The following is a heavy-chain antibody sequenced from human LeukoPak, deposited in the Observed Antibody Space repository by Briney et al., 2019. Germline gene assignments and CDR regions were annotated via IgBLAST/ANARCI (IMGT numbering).Heavy chain of an antibody. V-gene: IGHV3-7*01. Sequence: GGSLRLACAASGFTFGSYWMNWVRQAPGKGLEWVANIKEDGSEKYYVDSEKGRFTISRDNAKNSLYLQMNSLRAEDTAVYYCARGEHSSFDYWGQGTLVTVSS. CDR1: GFTFGSYW. D-gene: IGHD6-6*01. CDR2: IKEDGSEK. J-gene: IGHJ4*02. CDR3: ARGEHSSFDY.